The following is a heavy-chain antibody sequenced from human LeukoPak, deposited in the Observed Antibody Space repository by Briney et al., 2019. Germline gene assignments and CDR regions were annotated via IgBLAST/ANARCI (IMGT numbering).Heavy chain of an antibody. D-gene: IGHD3-16*01. Sequence: SETLSLTSTVSGGSISNYYWSWIRQPPGKGLEWIGYISHSGNTNYNPSLKSRVAISLDTSKNQFSLILSSVTAADTAVYYCARVGRGDYVWGSYSFDYWGQGTLVTVSS. CDR1: GGSISNYY. CDR3: ARVGRGDYVWGSYSFDY. V-gene: IGHV4-59*01. J-gene: IGHJ4*02. CDR2: ISHSGNT.